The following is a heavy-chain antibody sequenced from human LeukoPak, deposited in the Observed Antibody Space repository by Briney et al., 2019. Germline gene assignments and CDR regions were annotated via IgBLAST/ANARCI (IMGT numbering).Heavy chain of an antibody. CDR1: GGSISSGSYY. CDR3: ASLYSRLAAVDY. Sequence: SETLSLTCTVSGGSISSGSYYWSWIRQPAGKGLEWIGRIYTSGSTNYNPSLKSRVTISVDTSKNQFSLKLSSVTAADTAVYYCASLYSRLAAVDYWGQGTLVTVSS. J-gene: IGHJ4*02. D-gene: IGHD6-13*01. CDR2: IYTSGST. V-gene: IGHV4-61*02.